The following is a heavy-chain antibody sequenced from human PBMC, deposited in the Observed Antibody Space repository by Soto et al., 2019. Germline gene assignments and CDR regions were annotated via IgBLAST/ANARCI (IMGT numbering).Heavy chain of an antibody. CDR2: ITAGNGDT. CDR1: GYTFTNYA. Sequence: ASVKVSCKASGYTFTNYAMHWVRQAPGQKLEWMGRITAGNGDTRYSQKFQGRVTITRDTSASTAYMELSNLRSEDTAVYYCARDRYNWNSVYFDYWGQGTLVTSPQ. CDR3: ARDRYNWNSVYFDY. D-gene: IGHD1-7*01. V-gene: IGHV1-3*01. J-gene: IGHJ4*02.